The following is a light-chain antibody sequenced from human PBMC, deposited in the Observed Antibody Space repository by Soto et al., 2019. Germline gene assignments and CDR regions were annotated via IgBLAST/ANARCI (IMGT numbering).Light chain of an antibody. V-gene: IGLV2-14*01. CDR3: NSYTRSSTPYV. CDR1: SSDVGGYNY. CDR2: EVS. Sequence: QSVLTQPASVSGSPGQSITISCTGTSSDVGGYNYVSWYQQHPGKAPKLMIYEVSNRPSRVSNRFSGSKSGNTASLTISGLQADDDADYYCNSYTRSSTPYVYGTGTKIAAL. J-gene: IGLJ1*01.